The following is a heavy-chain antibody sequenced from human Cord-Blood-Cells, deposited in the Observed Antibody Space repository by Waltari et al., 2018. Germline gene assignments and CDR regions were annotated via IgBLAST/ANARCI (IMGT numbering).Heavy chain of an antibody. Sequence: QVQLQESGPGMVNPSQTLSLTCTVSGGSISSGCYYWSWIRQHPGKGLEWSGYIYYSGSTDYNPYLKSRVTISVETSKNHFSRKLSSVTAADTAVYYCAGVTTLELHGFDPWGQGTLVTVSS. CDR1: GGSISSGCYY. D-gene: IGHD1-7*01. V-gene: IGHV4-31*03. CDR3: AGVTTLELHGFDP. CDR2: IYYSGST. J-gene: IGHJ5*02.